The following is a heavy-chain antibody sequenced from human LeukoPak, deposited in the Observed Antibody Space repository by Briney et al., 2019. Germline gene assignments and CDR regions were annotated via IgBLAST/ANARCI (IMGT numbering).Heavy chain of an antibody. CDR3: VSDLCGGDDQ. Sequence: GGSLRLSCAASGFTFSDYSMNWVRQAPGKGLEWVSSISGSGSYIYYADSLKGRFTISRDNAKDTLYLQMSSLRDEDTAVYYCVSDLCGGDDQWGRGTLVTVSS. CDR2: ISGSGSYI. J-gene: IGHJ5*02. D-gene: IGHD3-3*01. CDR1: GFTFSDYS. V-gene: IGHV3-21*01.